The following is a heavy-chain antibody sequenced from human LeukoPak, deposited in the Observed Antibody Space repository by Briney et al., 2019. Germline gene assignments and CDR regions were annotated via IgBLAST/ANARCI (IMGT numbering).Heavy chain of an antibody. J-gene: IGHJ5*02. CDR1: GCSISSYY. CDR2: IYYSGST. CDR3: ARGLTTVTTGYWFDP. Sequence: SETLSLTCTVSGCSISSYYWSWIRQPPGKGLEWIGYIYYSGSTNYNPSLKSRVTISVDTSKNQFSLKLSSVTAADTAVYYCARGLTTVTTGYWFDPWGQGTLVTVSS. D-gene: IGHD4-17*01. V-gene: IGHV4-59*01.